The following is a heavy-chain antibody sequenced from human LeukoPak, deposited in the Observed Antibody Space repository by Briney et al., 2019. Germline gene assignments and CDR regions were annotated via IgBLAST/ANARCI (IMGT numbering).Heavy chain of an antibody. CDR2: ISAHNGNT. J-gene: IGHJ4*02. CDR1: GYTFTSYG. CDR3: ARRVPRGYGGYDIDY. Sequence: ASVKVSCKASGYTFTSYGISWVRQAPGQGLEWMGWISAHNGNTNYAQMLQDRVTMTRDTSTSAAYMDLRDLRSDDTAVYHCARRVPRGYGGYDIDYWGQGTLVTVSS. D-gene: IGHD5-12*01. V-gene: IGHV1-18*01.